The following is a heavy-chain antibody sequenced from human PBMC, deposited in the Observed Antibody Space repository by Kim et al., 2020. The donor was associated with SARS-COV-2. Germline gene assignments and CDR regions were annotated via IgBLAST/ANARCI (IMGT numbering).Heavy chain of an antibody. CDR2: T. CDR3: ARCSGWYYFDY. D-gene: IGHD6-19*01. J-gene: IGHJ4*02. Sequence: TNDNPSLKSRGTISVDTSKNQFSLKLSSVTAADTAVYYCARCSGWYYFDYWGQGTLVTVSS. V-gene: IGHV4-59*01.